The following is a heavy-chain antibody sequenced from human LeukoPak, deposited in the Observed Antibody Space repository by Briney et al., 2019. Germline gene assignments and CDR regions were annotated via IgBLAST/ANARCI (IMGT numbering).Heavy chain of an antibody. CDR3: ARIPAAFNYYFDY. CDR1: SYSISSGYY. D-gene: IGHD2-2*01. V-gene: IGHV4-38-2*01. J-gene: IGHJ4*02. CDR2: IYHSGST. Sequence: PSETLSLTCAVSSYSISSGYYWGWIRQPPGKGLEWIGSIYHSGSTYYNPSLKSRVTISVDTSKNQFSLKLSSVTAADTAVYYCARIPAAFNYYFDYWDQGTLVTVSS.